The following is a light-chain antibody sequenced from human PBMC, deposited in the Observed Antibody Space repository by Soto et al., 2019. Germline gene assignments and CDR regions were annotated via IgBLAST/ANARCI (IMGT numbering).Light chain of an antibody. CDR2: DVS. CDR1: SSDIGGYNY. Sequence: QSALTQPASMSGSPGQSVTISCAGTSSDIGGYNYVSWYQHHTGTAPKLIIYDVSSRPSGVSHRFSASKSGNTASLTISGLQAEDEADYYCSSFSVASPLFGTGTKVTVL. CDR3: SSFSVASPL. J-gene: IGLJ1*01. V-gene: IGLV2-14*01.